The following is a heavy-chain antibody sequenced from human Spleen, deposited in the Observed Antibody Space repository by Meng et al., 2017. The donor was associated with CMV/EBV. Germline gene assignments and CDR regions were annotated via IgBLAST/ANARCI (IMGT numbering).Heavy chain of an antibody. J-gene: IGHJ5*02. V-gene: IGHV3-73*01. CDR1: SA. CDR3: TRQRGNDIVVVPAAIALFDP. CDR2: IRSKANSYVT. D-gene: IGHD2-2*02. Sequence: SARYWVSQASGRGMEWVGGIRSKANSYVTAYAASVKGRVTISRDDSKNTAYLQMNSLKTEDTAGDYCTRQRGNDIVVVPAAIALFDPWGQGTLVTVSS.